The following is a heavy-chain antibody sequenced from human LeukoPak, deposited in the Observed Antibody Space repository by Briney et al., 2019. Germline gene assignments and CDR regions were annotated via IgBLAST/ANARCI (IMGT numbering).Heavy chain of an antibody. Sequence: GGSLRLSCAASGFTFSSYGMHWVRQAPGKGLEWVAFIRYDGSNKYYADSVKGRFTISRDNSKNTLYLQMNSLRAEDTAVYYCAKGGYSYGYPSYFDYWGQGTLVTVSS. CDR2: IRYDGSNK. CDR1: GFTFSSYG. J-gene: IGHJ4*02. CDR3: AKGGYSYGYPSYFDY. D-gene: IGHD5-18*01. V-gene: IGHV3-30*02.